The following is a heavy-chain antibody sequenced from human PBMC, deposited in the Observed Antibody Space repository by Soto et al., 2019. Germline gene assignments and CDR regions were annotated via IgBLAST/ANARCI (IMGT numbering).Heavy chain of an antibody. CDR3: AKGGAAGPDY. V-gene: IGHV4-31*03. D-gene: IGHD6-13*01. CDR2: IYYSGST. CDR1: GGSISSCGYY. Sequence: SETLSLTCTVSGGSISSCGYYWSWIRQHPGKGLEWIGYIYYSGSTYYNPSLKSRVTISADTSKNQFSLRLSSVTAADTAVYYCAKGGAAGPDYWGQGTXVT. J-gene: IGHJ4*02.